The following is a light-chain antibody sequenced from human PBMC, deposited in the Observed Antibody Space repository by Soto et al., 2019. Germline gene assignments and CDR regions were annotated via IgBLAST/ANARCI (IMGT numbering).Light chain of an antibody. J-gene: IGLJ2*01. CDR2: GNS. V-gene: IGLV1-40*01. CDR1: SSNIGGGYD. Sequence: QSVLTQPPSVSGAPGQRVTISCTGSSSNIGGGYDVHWYQQLPGTAPKLLIYGNSNRPSGVPDRFSGSKSGTSASLAITGLQAEDEADHYCQSYDSSLSGVVFGGGTKVTVL. CDR3: QSYDSSLSGVV.